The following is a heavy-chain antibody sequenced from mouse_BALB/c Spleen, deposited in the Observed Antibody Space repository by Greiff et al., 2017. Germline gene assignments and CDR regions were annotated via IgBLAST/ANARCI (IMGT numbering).Heavy chain of an antibody. D-gene: IGHD3-3*01. CDR3: GRDGRDPHYYAMDY. CDR2: IWTGGGT. Sequence: QVQLKESGPGLVAPSQSLSITCTVSGFSLTSYDISWIRQPPGKGLEWLGVIWTGGGTNYNSAFMSRLSISKDNSKSQVFLKMNSLQTDDTAIYYCGRDGRDPHYYAMDYWGQGTSVTVSS. J-gene: IGHJ4*01. V-gene: IGHV2-9-2*01. CDR1: GFSLTSYD.